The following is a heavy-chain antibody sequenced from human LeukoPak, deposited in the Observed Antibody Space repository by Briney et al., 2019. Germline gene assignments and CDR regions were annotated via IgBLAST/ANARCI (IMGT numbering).Heavy chain of an antibody. CDR1: GGSISSYY. V-gene: IGHV4-59*01. CDR2: IYYSRST. Sequence: SETLSLTCTISGGSISSYYWSWIRQPPGKGLEWIGYIYYSRSTNYNTSLKSRVTISVDTSKNQFSLKLSSVTAADTAVYYCARCGKSYSSGCSYWGQGTLVTVSS. D-gene: IGHD6-19*01. CDR3: ARCGKSYSSGCSY. J-gene: IGHJ4*02.